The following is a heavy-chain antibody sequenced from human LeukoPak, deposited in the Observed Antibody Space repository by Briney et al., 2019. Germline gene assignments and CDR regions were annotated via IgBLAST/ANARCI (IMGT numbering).Heavy chain of an antibody. Sequence: SETLSLTCTVSGGSISIYYWSWIRQSPGKGLEWIGHIYYSGNTNYNPSLKGRVTISVDTANNQFSLKLTSMSAADTAVYYCARGSSGYYYGWGQGTMVTVSS. CDR1: GGSISIYY. D-gene: IGHD3-22*01. CDR3: ARGSSGYYYG. V-gene: IGHV4-59*08. CDR2: IYYSGNT. J-gene: IGHJ3*01.